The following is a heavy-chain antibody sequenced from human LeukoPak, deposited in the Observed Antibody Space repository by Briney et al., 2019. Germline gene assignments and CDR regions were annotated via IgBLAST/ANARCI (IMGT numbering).Heavy chain of an antibody. Sequence: PSETLSLTCAVYGGSFSGYYWSWIRQPPGKGLEWIGEINHSGSTNYNPSLKSRVTISVDTSKNQFSLKLSSVTAADTAVYYCAREVRGWLQLPDNWFDPWGQGTLVTVSS. D-gene: IGHD5-24*01. V-gene: IGHV4-34*01. J-gene: IGHJ5*02. CDR3: AREVRGWLQLPDNWFDP. CDR2: INHSGST. CDR1: GGSFSGYY.